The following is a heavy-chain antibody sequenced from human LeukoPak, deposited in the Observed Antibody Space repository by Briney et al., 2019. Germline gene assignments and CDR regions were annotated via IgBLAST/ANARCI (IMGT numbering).Heavy chain of an antibody. CDR1: GYTFASYG. V-gene: IGHV1-18*01. Sequence: AASVKVSCKASGYTFASYGISWVRQAPGQGLEWMGWISAYNGNTNYAQKLQGRVTMTTDTSTSTAYMELRSLRSDDTAVYYCARGVLAYGGNSDLGYWGQGTLVTVSS. D-gene: IGHD4-23*01. J-gene: IGHJ4*02. CDR3: ARGVLAYGGNSDLGY. CDR2: ISAYNGNT.